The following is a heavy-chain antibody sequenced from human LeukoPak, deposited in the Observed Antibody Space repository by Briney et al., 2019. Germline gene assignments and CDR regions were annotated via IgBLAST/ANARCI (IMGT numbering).Heavy chain of an antibody. CDR3: ARDTYQPGRIDS. Sequence: GGSLRLSCAASEFTFSLYAMNWVRQAPGKGLEWVSYINDVSADIHYADSVKGRFTISRDNARNTLYLQMNSLRAEDTAVYYCARDTYQPGRIDSWGQRTLVIASS. D-gene: IGHD2-2*01. J-gene: IGHJ4*02. CDR1: EFTFSLYA. CDR2: INDVSADI. V-gene: IGHV3-21*05.